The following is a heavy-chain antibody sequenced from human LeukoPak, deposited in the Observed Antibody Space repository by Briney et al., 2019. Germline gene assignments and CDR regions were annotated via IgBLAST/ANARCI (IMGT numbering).Heavy chain of an antibody. CDR1: GFTFSSYS. CDR2: ISSSSSYI. CDR3: AKDDASAHVY. V-gene: IGHV3-21*04. Sequence: GGSLRLSCAASGFTFSSYSMNWVRQAPRKGMEWVSSISSSSSYIYYADSVKGRFTISRDNAKNSLYLQMNSLRAEDTAVYYCAKDDASAHVYWGQGTLVTVSS. J-gene: IGHJ4*02. D-gene: IGHD2-15*01.